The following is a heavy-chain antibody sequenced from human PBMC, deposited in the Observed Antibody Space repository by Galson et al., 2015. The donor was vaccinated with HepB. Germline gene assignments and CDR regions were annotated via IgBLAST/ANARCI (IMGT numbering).Heavy chain of an antibody. Sequence: LRLSCAASGFTFSNAWMSWVRQAPGKGLEWVGRIKSKTDGGTTDYAAPVKGRFTISRDDSKNTLYLQMNSLKTEDTAVYYCTAGWIQLWLLRDYYYYGMDVWGQGTTV. CDR3: TAGWIQLWLLRDYYYYGMDV. D-gene: IGHD5-18*01. CDR1: GFTFSNAW. V-gene: IGHV3-15*01. J-gene: IGHJ6*02. CDR2: IKSKTDGGTT.